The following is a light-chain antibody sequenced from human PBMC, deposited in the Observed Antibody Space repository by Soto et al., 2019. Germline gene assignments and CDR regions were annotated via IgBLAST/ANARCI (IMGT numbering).Light chain of an antibody. CDR1: QSISRN. J-gene: IGKJ1*01. Sequence: IVMTQSPATLSVSPGGSATLSCRASQSISRNLAWYQQKPGQAPRLLIYGASTRATGVPARFSGTGAGTEFTLTISSLQSEDFAVYYCQNYNNWPPATFVQGTK. V-gene: IGKV3-15*01. CDR2: GAS. CDR3: QNYNNWPPAT.